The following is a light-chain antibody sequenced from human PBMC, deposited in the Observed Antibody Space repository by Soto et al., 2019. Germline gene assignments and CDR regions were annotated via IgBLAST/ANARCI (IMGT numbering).Light chain of an antibody. V-gene: IGKV3-20*01. CDR2: GAS. CDR3: QQYVISPIT. J-gene: IGKJ5*01. Sequence: EIVLTQSPGTLSLSPGERATLSCRASQSVSSNYLAWYQQKPGQAPRLLIYGASSRATGIPDRFSGSGSGTDFTLTISRLEPEDFAVYYCQQYVISPITFGQGTRLEIK. CDR1: QSVSSNY.